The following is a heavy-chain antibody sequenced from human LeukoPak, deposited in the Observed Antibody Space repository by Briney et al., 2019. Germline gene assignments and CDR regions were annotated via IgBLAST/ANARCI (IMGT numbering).Heavy chain of an antibody. CDR1: GFTFSDYY. J-gene: IGHJ6*02. D-gene: IGHD3-3*01. CDR2: ISSSGSTI. Sequence: GGSLRLSCAASGFTFSDYYMSWIRQAPGKGLEWVSYISSSGSTIHYADSVKGRFTISRDNAKNSLYLQMNSLRAEDTAVYYCARDQAVLRFLSYGMDVWGQGTTVTVSS. CDR3: ARDQAVLRFLSYGMDV. V-gene: IGHV3-11*01.